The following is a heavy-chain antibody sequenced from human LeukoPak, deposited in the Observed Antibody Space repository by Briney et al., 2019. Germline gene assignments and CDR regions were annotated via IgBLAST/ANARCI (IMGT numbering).Heavy chain of an antibody. Sequence: PGGSLRLSCAASGFTFKNYAMSWVRQAPGKGLEWVSAISGGDGGTYYADSVKARFTISRDNSKNMLYMQVDGLRADDTALYYCAKAFRECSSGTSYSSFDIWGQGTMVTVSS. V-gene: IGHV3-23*01. D-gene: IGHD2-15*01. J-gene: IGHJ3*02. CDR3: AKAFRECSSGTSYSSFDI. CDR1: GFTFKNYA. CDR2: ISGGDGGT.